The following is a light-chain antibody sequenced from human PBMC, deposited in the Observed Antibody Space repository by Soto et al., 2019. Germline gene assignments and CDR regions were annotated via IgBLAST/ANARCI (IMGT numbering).Light chain of an antibody. V-gene: IGLV2-14*01. Sequence: QSALTQPASVSGSPGQSITISCTGTSSDVGGYKYVSWYQQHPDKAPKLIIFEVRFRPSGVSNRFSGSKSGDTASLTISKLLPEDEADYYCSSYTSTGTLIVFGGGTKVTVL. CDR1: SSDVGGYKY. J-gene: IGLJ2*01. CDR2: EVR. CDR3: SSYTSTGTLIV.